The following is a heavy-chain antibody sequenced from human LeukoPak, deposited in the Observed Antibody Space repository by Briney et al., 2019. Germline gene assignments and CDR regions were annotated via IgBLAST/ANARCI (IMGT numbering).Heavy chain of an antibody. D-gene: IGHD3-3*01. Sequence: SETLSLACAVSGGSISSGGYSWSWIRQPPGKGLEWIGYIYHSGSTYYNPSLKSRVTISVDTSKNQFSLKLSSVTAADTAVYYCARLDSGFGITIFEDEFDPWGQGTLVTVSS. CDR3: ARLDSGFGITIFEDEFDP. J-gene: IGHJ5*02. V-gene: IGHV4-30-2*01. CDR1: GGSISSGGYS. CDR2: IYHSGST.